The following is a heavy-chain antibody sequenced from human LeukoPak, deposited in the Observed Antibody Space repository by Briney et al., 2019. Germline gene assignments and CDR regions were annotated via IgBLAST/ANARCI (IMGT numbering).Heavy chain of an antibody. V-gene: IGHV3-30*02. Sequence: GGSLRLSCAASGFTFSSYGMHWVRQALGKGLEWVAVIWYDGSNKYYADSVKGRFTISRDNSKNTLYLQMNSLRAEDTALYYCAKEILTGYAFDIWGQGTMVTVSS. D-gene: IGHD7-27*01. J-gene: IGHJ3*02. CDR2: IWYDGSNK. CDR1: GFTFSSYG. CDR3: AKEILTGYAFDI.